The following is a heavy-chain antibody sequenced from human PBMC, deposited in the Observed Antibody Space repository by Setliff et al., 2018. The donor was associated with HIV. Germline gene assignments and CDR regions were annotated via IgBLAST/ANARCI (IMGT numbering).Heavy chain of an antibody. CDR1: GFTFSGYS. CDR2: ISSSSDII. V-gene: IGHV3-48*01. CDR3: AKNLPAPDD. Sequence: PGGSLRLSCAASGFTFSGYSMNWVRQAPGKGLEWVSYISSSSDIIYYADSVKGRCTISRDNAKNSLYLQMNSLRAEDTAIYYCAKNLPAPDDWGQGTLVTVSS. J-gene: IGHJ4*02.